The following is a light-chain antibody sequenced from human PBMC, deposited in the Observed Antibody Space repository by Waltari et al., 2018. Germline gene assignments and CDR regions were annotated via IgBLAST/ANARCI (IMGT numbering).Light chain of an antibody. CDR1: QSVSTNF. J-gene: IGKJ2*01. CDR3: QQYGASPYT. V-gene: IGKV3-20*01. Sequence: ETVLTQSPGTLSLSPGERATLSCRASQSVSTNFLAWYQQKAGQAPRLLIYGASRRATGIPDRLSGSGSGTDFTLMISRLEPEDFAVYYCQQYGASPYTFGQGTKLEIK. CDR2: GAS.